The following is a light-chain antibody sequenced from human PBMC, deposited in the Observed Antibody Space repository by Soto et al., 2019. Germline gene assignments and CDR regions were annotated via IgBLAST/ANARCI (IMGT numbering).Light chain of an antibody. CDR2: GAS. Sequence: EIVMTQSPATLSVCPGERATLSCRASQSISSKLAWYQQKPGQAPRLLIYGASTRATGIPVRFSGSGSGTEFTLTIRRLEPEDFAVYYCQQYGSSYPWTFGQGTKVDI. CDR3: QQYGSSYPWT. CDR1: QSISSK. V-gene: IGKV3-15*01. J-gene: IGKJ1*01.